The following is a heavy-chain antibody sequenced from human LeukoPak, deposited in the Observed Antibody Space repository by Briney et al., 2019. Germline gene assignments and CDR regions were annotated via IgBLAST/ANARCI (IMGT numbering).Heavy chain of an antibody. J-gene: IGHJ6*03. Sequence: SETLSLTCTVSGGSISSYYWSYIRQPPGKGLEWIGYIYFSGSTNYNPSLKSRVTISVDTSKNQFSLKLTSVTAADTAVYYCARTTEGGYTYGYFYYYYMDVWGKGTTVTISS. V-gene: IGHV4-59*01. CDR2: IYFSGST. CDR3: ARTTEGGYTYGYFYYYYMDV. D-gene: IGHD5-18*01. CDR1: GGSISSYY.